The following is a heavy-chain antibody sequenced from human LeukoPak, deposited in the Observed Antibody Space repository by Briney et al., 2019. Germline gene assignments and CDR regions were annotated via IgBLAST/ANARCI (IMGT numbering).Heavy chain of an antibody. J-gene: IGHJ3*02. Sequence: GGSLRLSCAASGFTFSSYAMSWVRQAPGTGLAWVSSISSTGGGSYFADSVKGRFTISRDNSKNTLYLHMDYLSAEDTAVYYCAKGGYYTDPFDIWGQGTMVTVSS. V-gene: IGHV3-23*01. CDR2: ISSTGGGS. CDR3: AKGGYYTDPFDI. CDR1: GFTFSSYA. D-gene: IGHD2-2*02.